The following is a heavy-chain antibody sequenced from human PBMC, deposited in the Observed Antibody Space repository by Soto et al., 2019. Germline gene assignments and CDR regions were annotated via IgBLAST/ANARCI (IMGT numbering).Heavy chain of an antibody. D-gene: IGHD2-2*01. J-gene: IGHJ6*02. CDR2: IIPISGTA. CDR3: ARSQGSSTSLEIYYYYYYGMDV. Sequence: QVQLVQSGAEVKKPGSSVKVSCKASGGTFSSYAISWVRQAPGQGLEWMGGIIPISGTANYAQKFQGRVTITADESTSTAYMELSSLRSAGTAVYYCARSQGSSTSLEIYYYYYYGMDVWGQGTTVTVSS. CDR1: GGTFSSYA. V-gene: IGHV1-69*01.